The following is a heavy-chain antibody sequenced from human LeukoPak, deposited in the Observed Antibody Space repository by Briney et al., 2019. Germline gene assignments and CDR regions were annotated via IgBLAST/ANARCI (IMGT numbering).Heavy chain of an antibody. Sequence: SETLSLTCTVSGGSIISGSYYWGWIRQPPGKGLEWLGSMHYSGSTSYNPSLQSRVTISFDTSKNQFSLKPRFVTAADTAVYLCARLGYCSSASCYFDSWGQGTLVTVSS. V-gene: IGHV4-39*07. CDR1: GGSIISGSYY. CDR3: ARLGYCSSASCYFDS. D-gene: IGHD2-2*01. J-gene: IGHJ4*02. CDR2: MHYSGST.